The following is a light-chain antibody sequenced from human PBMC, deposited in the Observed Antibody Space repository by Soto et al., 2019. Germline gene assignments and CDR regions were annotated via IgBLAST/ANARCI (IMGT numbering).Light chain of an antibody. CDR2: KVS. Sequence: DVVMTQSPLSLPVTLGQPASISCRSSQSLVYSDGNTYLNWFRQRPGQSPRRLIYKVSNRDSGVPDRFSGSGSGTDFTLKISRVEAEDVGVYYCMQGTHWLSGRTFGQGTKVEIK. J-gene: IGKJ1*01. CDR3: MQGTHWLSGRT. V-gene: IGKV2-30*01. CDR1: QSLVYSDGNTY.